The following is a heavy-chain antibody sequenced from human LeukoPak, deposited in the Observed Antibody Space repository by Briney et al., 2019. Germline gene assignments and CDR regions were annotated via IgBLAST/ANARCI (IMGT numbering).Heavy chain of an antibody. CDR1: GFRFRDFV. Sequence: PGGSLRLSCAASGFRFRDFVMHWVRQPPGKGLEWVSGISQNSDSIEYADSVKGRFTISRDNAETSLYLEMNSLRDEDTAMYYCAKDVGGYGPLDYWGQGTQVTVSS. V-gene: IGHV3-9*01. CDR3: AKDVGGYGPLDY. D-gene: IGHD5-18*01. J-gene: IGHJ4*02. CDR2: ISQNSDSI.